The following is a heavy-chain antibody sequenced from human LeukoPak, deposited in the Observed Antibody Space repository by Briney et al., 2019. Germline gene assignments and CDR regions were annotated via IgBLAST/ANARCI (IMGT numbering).Heavy chain of an antibody. CDR3: ARTYSSSWYRYFDY. V-gene: IGHV3-7*01. CDR2: IKQDGSEK. D-gene: IGHD6-13*01. CDR1: GFTFSSYW. J-gene: IGHJ4*02. Sequence: GGSLRLSCAASGFTFSSYWMSWVRQAPGKGLEWVANIKQDGSEKYYVDSVKGRLTISRDNAKNSLYLQMNSLRAEDTAVYYCARTYSSSWYRYFDYWGQGTLVTVSS.